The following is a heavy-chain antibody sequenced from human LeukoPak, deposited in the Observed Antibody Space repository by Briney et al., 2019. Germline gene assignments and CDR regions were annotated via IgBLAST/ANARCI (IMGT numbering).Heavy chain of an antibody. J-gene: IGHJ6*03. V-gene: IGHV1-69*05. CDR2: IIPIFGTA. CDR3: ARDLLVVPAATSLHYYYYMDV. Sequence: SVKVSCKASGGTFSSYAISWVRQAPGQGLEWMGRIIPIFGTANYAQKFRGRVTITTDESTSTAYMELSSLRSEDTAVYYCARDLLVVPAATSLHYYYYMDVWGKGTTVTVSS. CDR1: GGTFSSYA. D-gene: IGHD2-2*01.